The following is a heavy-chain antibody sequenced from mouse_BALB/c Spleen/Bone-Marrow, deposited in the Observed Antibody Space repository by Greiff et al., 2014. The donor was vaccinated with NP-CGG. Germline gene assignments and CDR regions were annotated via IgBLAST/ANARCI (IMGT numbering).Heavy chain of an antibody. CDR3: AKWDYDGYNYAMDY. CDR2: IWGDGST. D-gene: IGHD1-2*01. CDR1: GFSLNNYG. V-gene: IGHV2-3*01. J-gene: IGHJ4*01. Sequence: QVQLQQSGPGLVEPSQSLSITCTVSGFSLNNYGISWVRQPPGKGLEWLGVIWGDGSTNYHSALKSRLSISKDTSKSQDFLKLNILQTEDTATYYCAKWDYDGYNYAMDYWGQGTSVTVSS.